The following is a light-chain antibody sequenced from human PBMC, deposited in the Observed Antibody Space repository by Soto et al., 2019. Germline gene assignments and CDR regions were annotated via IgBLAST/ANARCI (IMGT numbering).Light chain of an antibody. CDR2: AAS. CDR3: QQSYGTPYT. J-gene: IGKJ2*01. V-gene: IGKV1-39*01. Sequence: DIQMTQSPASLSASIGDRVTITCRASRNITTFLHWFQQRPGKGPNLLIYAASSLQSGVPSRFSGSGSGTDFTLTISSLQPEDFASYFCQQSYGTPYTFGQGTKLEIK. CDR1: RNITTF.